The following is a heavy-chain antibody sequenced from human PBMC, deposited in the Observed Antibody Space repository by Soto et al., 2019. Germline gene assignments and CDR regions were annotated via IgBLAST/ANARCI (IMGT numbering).Heavy chain of an antibody. Sequence: QVTLKESGPVLVKPTETLTLTCTVSGFSLSNARMGVSWIRQPPGKALEWLAHIFSNDEKPYSTSLKSRLTLAQDTTQSQVFLTMPNMDPVDTATYYCARIREVTTVVDYWGQGTLVTVSS. CDR2: IFSNDEK. D-gene: IGHD4-17*01. V-gene: IGHV2-26*01. CDR3: ARIREVTTVVDY. CDR1: GFSLSNARMG. J-gene: IGHJ4*02.